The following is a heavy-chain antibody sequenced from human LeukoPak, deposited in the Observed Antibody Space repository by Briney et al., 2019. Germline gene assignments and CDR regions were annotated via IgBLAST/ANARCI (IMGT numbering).Heavy chain of an antibody. J-gene: IGHJ4*02. CDR3: AKLYNYGYIN. CDR1: GFTLSDYY. CDR2: TRKKAKGYTT. D-gene: IGHD5-18*01. Sequence: GGSLRLSCAASGFTLSDYYMDWVRQAPGQGLEWVARTRKKAKGYTTEYAASVKGRFTISRDNSKNTLYLQMNSLRAEDTAVYFCAKLYNYGYINWGQGTLVTVSS. V-gene: IGHV3-72*01.